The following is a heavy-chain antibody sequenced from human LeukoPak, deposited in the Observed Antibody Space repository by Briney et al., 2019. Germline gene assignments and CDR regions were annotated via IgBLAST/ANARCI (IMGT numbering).Heavy chain of an antibody. CDR2: INVYSGNT. D-gene: IGHD3-22*01. Sequence: ASVKVSCKASGYTFTSYGLTWVRQAPGQGLEWMGWINVYSGNTNYAQKLQGRVTMTTDTSTSTAYMELRSLRSDDTAVYYCARVGSDYYDSSGYYDYYYYYMDVWGKGTTVTVSS. CDR1: GYTFTSYG. J-gene: IGHJ6*03. CDR3: ARVGSDYYDSSGYYDYYYYYMDV. V-gene: IGHV1-18*01.